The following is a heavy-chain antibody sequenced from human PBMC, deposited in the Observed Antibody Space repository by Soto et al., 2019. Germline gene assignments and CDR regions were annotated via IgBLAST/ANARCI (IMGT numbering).Heavy chain of an antibody. CDR2: ISESGGST. V-gene: IGHV3-23*01. J-gene: IGHJ4*02. CDR3: AKRSPYSSGWYSPIFDY. CDR1: GFSFGDYA. Sequence: GGSLSLSCAASGFSFGDYAMIWVRQAPGKGLEWVSVISESGGSTHYADSVRGRFTVSRDNSKNSLSLRMNSLRDEDTAVYFCAKRSPYSSGWYSPIFDYWGQGALVTVSS. D-gene: IGHD6-13*01.